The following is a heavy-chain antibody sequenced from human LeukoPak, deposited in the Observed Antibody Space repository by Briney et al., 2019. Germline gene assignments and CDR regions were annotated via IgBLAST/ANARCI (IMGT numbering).Heavy chain of an antibody. CDR1: GYTFTGYY. D-gene: IGHD1-14*01. Sequence: SVNVSFKASGYTFTGYYMHWVRQAPGQGLEWMGWINPNSGGTNYAQKFHGRVTMTRDTAISTAYMELSRLRSDDTEVYYCPSATVYAIDVFDIWGQGKMVTVSS. J-gene: IGHJ3*02. CDR2: INPNSGGT. V-gene: IGHV1-2*02. CDR3: PSATVYAIDVFDI.